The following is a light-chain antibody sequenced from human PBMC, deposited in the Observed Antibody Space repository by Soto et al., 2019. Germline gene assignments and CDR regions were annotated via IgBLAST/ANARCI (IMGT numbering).Light chain of an antibody. CDR3: SSYTSSDTLV. J-gene: IGLJ1*01. CDR2: EVS. CDR1: DVGDYKY. V-gene: IGLV2-14*01. Sequence: QAVLTQPASVSGSPGQSITISCSDVGDYKYVSWYQQHPGKAPKLLIYEVSNRPSGISTRFSGSKSVNTASLTISRLQAEDEADYYCSSYTSSDTLVFGAGTKLTVL.